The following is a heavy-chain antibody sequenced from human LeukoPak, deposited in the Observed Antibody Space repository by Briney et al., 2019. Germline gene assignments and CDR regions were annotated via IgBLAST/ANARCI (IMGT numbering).Heavy chain of an antibody. Sequence: GGSLRLSCAASGFSFDDYAMHGVRQTPGKGLEWVSLINGNNVGTFYADSVKGRFTISRDNSKNSLYLQMNSLRTEDTALYYCAKEARDLSHDYWGQGTLVTVSS. CDR1: GFSFDDYA. V-gene: IGHV3-43*02. CDR2: INGNNVGT. J-gene: IGHJ4*02. D-gene: IGHD3-10*01. CDR3: AKEARDLSHDY.